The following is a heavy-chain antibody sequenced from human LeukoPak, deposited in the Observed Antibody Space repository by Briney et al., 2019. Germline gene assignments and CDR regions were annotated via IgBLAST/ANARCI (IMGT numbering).Heavy chain of an antibody. Sequence: PSQTLSLTCTVSGGSISSGGYYWSWIRQHPGKGLEWIGYIYYSGSTYYNPSLKSRITISVDTSKNQFSLKLSSVTAADTAVYHCASRFGELSFIYFDYWGQGTLVTVSS. J-gene: IGHJ4*02. V-gene: IGHV4-31*03. CDR3: ASRFGELSFIYFDY. D-gene: IGHD3-10*01. CDR1: GGSISSGGYY. CDR2: IYYSGST.